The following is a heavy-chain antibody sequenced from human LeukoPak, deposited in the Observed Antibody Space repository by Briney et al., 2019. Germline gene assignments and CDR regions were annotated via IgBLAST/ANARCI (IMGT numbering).Heavy chain of an antibody. J-gene: IGHJ4*02. Sequence: GASVKVSCKASGGTFSSYAISWVRQAPGQGLEWMGRIIPILGIANYAQKFQGRVTITADKSTSTAYMELSSLRSEDTAVYYCAVDTATLGVPAPFDYWGQGTLVTVSS. CDR1: GGTFSSYA. CDR3: AVDTATLGVPAPFDY. V-gene: IGHV1-69*04. CDR2: IIPILGIA. D-gene: IGHD5-18*01.